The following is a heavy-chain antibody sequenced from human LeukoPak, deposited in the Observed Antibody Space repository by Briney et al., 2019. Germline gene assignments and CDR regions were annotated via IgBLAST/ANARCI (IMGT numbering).Heavy chain of an antibody. Sequence: GASVKVSCKASGYTFTSYGISWVRQAPGQGLEWMGWISAYNGNTNYAQKLQGRVTMTTDTSTSTAYMELRSLRSDDTAVYYCARDFVPDDILTGYYLDAFDIWGQGTMVTVPS. CDR2: ISAYNGNT. D-gene: IGHD3-9*01. V-gene: IGHV1-18*01. CDR1: GYTFTSYG. CDR3: ARDFVPDDILTGYYLDAFDI. J-gene: IGHJ3*02.